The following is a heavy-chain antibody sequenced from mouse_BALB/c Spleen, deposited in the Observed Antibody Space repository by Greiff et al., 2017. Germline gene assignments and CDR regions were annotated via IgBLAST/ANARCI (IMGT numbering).Heavy chain of an antibody. V-gene: IGHV2-6-7*01. CDR2: IWGDGST. CDR1: GFSLTGYG. D-gene: IGHD2-4*01. J-gene: IGHJ3*01. Sequence: QVQLKQSGPGLVAPSQCLSITCTVSGFSLTGYGVNWVRQPPGKGLEWLGMIWGDGSTDYNSALKSRLSISKDNSKSQVFLKMNSLQTDDTARYYCARDGPYDYDGRLADWGQGTLVTVSA. CDR3: ARDGPYDYDGRLAD.